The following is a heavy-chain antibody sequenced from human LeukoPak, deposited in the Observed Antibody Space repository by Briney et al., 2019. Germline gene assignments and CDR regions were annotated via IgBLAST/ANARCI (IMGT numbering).Heavy chain of an antibody. J-gene: IGHJ4*02. CDR2: ISWNSGNI. V-gene: IGHV3-9*01. D-gene: IGHD4-17*01. CDR3: ANLHGDYRDY. CDR1: GFTFHDYA. Sequence: PGGSLRLSCAASGFTFHDYAMHWVRQAPGKGLEWVSGISWNSGNIGYADPVKGRFTISRDNAKNSLYLQMNSLRPEDTALYYCANLHGDYRDYWGQGTLVTVSS.